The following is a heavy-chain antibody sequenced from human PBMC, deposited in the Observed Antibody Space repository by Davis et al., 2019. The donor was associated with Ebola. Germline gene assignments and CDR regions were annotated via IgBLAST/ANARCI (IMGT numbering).Heavy chain of an antibody. Sequence: GGSLRLSCAVSGGSISSTDWWSCVRQAPGKGLEWVSAISGSAGNTYYADSVKGRFTISRDNSMNTLYLQMNSLRAEDTAVYYCAKGSVAVALFDYWGQGTLVTVSS. V-gene: IGHV3-23*01. J-gene: IGHJ4*02. CDR3: AKGSVAVALFDY. CDR1: GGSISSTD. D-gene: IGHD6-19*01. CDR2: ISGSAGNT.